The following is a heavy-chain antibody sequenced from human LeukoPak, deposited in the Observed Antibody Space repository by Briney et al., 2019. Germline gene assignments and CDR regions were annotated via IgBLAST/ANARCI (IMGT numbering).Heavy chain of an antibody. CDR2: FYYSGTT. Sequence: SETLSLTCAVYGGSFSGYYWSWIRQPPGKGLEWIGNFYYSGTTYYNPSLKSRVTISVDTSKNQFSLKLSSVTAADTAVYYCARREAGYSSGFDYWGQGTLVTVSS. CDR3: ARREAGYSSGFDY. CDR1: GGSFSGYY. V-gene: IGHV4-34*01. D-gene: IGHD5-18*01. J-gene: IGHJ4*02.